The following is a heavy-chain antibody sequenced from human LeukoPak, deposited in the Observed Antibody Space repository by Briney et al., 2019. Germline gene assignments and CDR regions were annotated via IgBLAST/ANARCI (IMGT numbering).Heavy chain of an antibody. D-gene: IGHD3-3*01. V-gene: IGHV3-11*01. CDR3: AKGRQTYYDFWSGYLKPGLCGMDV. J-gene: IGHJ6*02. Sequence: GGSLRLSCAASGLTFSSYDMSWIRQAPGKGLEWVSYISSSGSTIYYADPVKGRFTISRDNAKNSLYLQMNSLRAEDTAVYYCAKGRQTYYDFWSGYLKPGLCGMDVWGQGTTVTVSS. CDR2: ISSSGSTI. CDR1: GLTFSSYD.